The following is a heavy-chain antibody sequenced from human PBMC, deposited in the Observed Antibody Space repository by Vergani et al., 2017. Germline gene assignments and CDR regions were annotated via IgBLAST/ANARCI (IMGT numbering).Heavy chain of an antibody. CDR3: ATTYYYDSRGSNYFDY. Sequence: QVQLVQSGAEVKKPGSSVKVSCKASGGTFSSSAISWVRQAPGQGLEWMGGIIPIFGTANYAQKFQGRVTITADESTSTAYMELSSLRSEDTAVYYCATTYYYDSRGSNYFDYWGQGTLVTVSS. CDR2: IIPIFGTA. J-gene: IGHJ4*02. V-gene: IGHV1-69*01. D-gene: IGHD3-22*01. CDR1: GGTFSSSA.